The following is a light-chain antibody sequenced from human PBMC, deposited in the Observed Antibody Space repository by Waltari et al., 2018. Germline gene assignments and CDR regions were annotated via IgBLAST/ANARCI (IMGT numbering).Light chain of an antibody. CDR3: NSYTGSSSWV. CDR2: DVS. Sequence: QSALTQPTSVSGSPGQSITISCTGTSRDVGFSNHFSCYQQYPGKVPRLLIYDVSERPSGISSRFSGSKSGNTASLTISGLQADDEADYYCNSYTGSSSWVFGGGTKLTVL. V-gene: IGLV2-14*01. J-gene: IGLJ3*02. CDR1: SRDVGFSNH.